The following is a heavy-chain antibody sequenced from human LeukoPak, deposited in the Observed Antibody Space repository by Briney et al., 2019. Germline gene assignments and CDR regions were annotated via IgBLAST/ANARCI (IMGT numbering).Heavy chain of an antibody. CDR1: GFTFSSYA. CDR3: ARDGYDSSGYHTFDY. Sequence: GRSLRLSCAASGFTFSSYAMHWVRQAPGKGLEWVEVISYDGSNKYYADSVKGRFTISRDNSKNTLYLQMNSLRAEDTAVYYCARDGYDSSGYHTFDYWGQGTLVTVSS. CDR2: ISYDGSNK. D-gene: IGHD3-22*01. J-gene: IGHJ4*02. V-gene: IGHV3-30-3*01.